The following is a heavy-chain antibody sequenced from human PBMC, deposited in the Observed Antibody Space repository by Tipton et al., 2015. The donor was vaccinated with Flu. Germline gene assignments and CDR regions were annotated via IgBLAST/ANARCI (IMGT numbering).Heavy chain of an antibody. CDR3: AKSGVSGQWLAFDY. D-gene: IGHD6-19*01. CDR2: ISARGSTT. J-gene: IGHJ4*02. V-gene: IGHV3-23*01. CDR1: GFTFNNYA. Sequence: SLRLSCAASGFTFNNYAMSWVRQAPGKGLEWVSLISARGSTTYYADSVKGRFTISRDNSKSTLYLQMNSLGAEDTAVYYCAKSGVSGQWLAFDYWGQGILVTVSS.